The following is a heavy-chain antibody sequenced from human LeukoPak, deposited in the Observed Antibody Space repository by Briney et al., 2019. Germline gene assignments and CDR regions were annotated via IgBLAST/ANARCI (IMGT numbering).Heavy chain of an antibody. CDR2: ISSSSSYI. CDR1: GFTFSSYS. Sequence: GSLRLSCAASGFTFSSYSMNWVRQAPGKGLEWVSSISSSSSYIYYADSVKGRFTISRDNAKNSLYLQMNSLRAEDTAVYYCARDPPIYQGISSYYYGMDVWGQGTTVTVSS. D-gene: IGHD3-3*02. CDR3: ARDPPIYQGISSYYYGMDV. J-gene: IGHJ6*02. V-gene: IGHV3-21*01.